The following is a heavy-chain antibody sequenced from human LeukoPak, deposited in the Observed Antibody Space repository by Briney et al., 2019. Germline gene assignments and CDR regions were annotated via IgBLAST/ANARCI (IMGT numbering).Heavy chain of an antibody. J-gene: IGHJ6*02. CDR3: ARDAPGDYYESRPRYYYGMDV. CDR2: IIPILGIA. Sequence: SVKVSCKASGGTFSSYAISWVRQAPGQGLEWMGRIIPILGIANYAQKFQGRVTITADKSTSTAYMELSSLRSEDTAVYYCARDAPGDYYESRPRYYYGMDVWGQGTTVTVSS. D-gene: IGHD3-22*01. CDR1: GGTFSSYA. V-gene: IGHV1-69*04.